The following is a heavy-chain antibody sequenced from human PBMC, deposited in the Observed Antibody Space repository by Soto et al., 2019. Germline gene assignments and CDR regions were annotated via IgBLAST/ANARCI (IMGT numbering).Heavy chain of an antibody. D-gene: IGHD3-22*01. CDR1: GFTFSSDA. CDR3: ARSKYYYDTSDYIDY. CDR2: ISYHGNDK. V-gene: IGHV3-30-3*01. J-gene: IGHJ4*02. Sequence: QVQLVESGGGVVQPGRSLRLSCAASGFTFSSDAMHGVRQAPGTGLEWVAVISYHGNDKYYADSVKGRFTISRDNAKNTLYLQMNSLRAEDTAVYFCARSKYYYDTSDYIDYWGQGTLVTVSS.